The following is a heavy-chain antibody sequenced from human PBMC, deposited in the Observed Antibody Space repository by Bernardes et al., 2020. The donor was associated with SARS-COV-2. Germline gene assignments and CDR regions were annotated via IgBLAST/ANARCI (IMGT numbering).Heavy chain of an antibody. J-gene: IGHJ3*02. CDR2: ITTSSSTI. V-gene: IGHV3-48*01. CDR1: GFTFNSYS. CDR3: VRDFQYAFDI. Sequence: GGSLRLSRAASGFTFNSYSMNWVRQAPGKGLEWVSYITTSSSTIHYADSVKGRFTISRDNAKNSLDLQMNSLRAEDTAVYYCVRDFQYAFDIWGQGTMVTVSS.